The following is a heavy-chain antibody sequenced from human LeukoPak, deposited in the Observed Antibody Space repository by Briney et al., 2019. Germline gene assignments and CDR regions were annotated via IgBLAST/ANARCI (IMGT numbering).Heavy chain of an antibody. CDR3: ARASSRGDYEFDY. V-gene: IGHV4-31*03. J-gene: IGHJ4*02. CDR2: IYYSGST. D-gene: IGHD4-17*01. Sequence: SETLSLTCTVSGGSISSSSYYWSWIRQHPGKGLEWIGYIYYSGSTYYNPSLKSRVTISVDTSKNQFSLKLSSVTAADTAVYYCARASSRGDYEFDYWGQGTLVTVSS. CDR1: GGSISSSSYY.